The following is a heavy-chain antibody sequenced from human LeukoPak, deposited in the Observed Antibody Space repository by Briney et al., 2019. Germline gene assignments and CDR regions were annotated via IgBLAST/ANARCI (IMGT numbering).Heavy chain of an antibody. CDR2: ISSSSSYK. J-gene: IGHJ4*01. D-gene: IGHD2-15*01. V-gene: IGHV3-21*01. CDR1: GFAFISYA. CDR3: ARINDIDNSYHLDF. Sequence: GGSLRLSCAASGFAFISYAMSWVRQAPGKGLEWVSSISSSSSYKYYADSLKGRFTISRDNAKNSLYLQVNSLRAEDTAVYYCARINDIDNSYHLDFWGHGTLVTVSS.